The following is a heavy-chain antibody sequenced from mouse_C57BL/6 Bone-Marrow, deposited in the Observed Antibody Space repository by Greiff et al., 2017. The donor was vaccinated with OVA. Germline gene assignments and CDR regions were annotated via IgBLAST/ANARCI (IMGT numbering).Heavy chain of an antibody. CDR1: GFTFSDYG. J-gene: IGHJ2*01. V-gene: IGHV5-17*01. D-gene: IGHD3-3*01. CDR2: ISSGSSTI. Sequence: EVQRVESGGGLVKPGGSLKLSCAASGFTFSDYGMHWVRQAPEKGLEWVAYISSGSSTIYYADTVKGRFTISRDNAKNTLFLQMTSLRAEDTAMYYCARGGRGLFDYWGQGTTLTVSS. CDR3: ARGGRGLFDY.